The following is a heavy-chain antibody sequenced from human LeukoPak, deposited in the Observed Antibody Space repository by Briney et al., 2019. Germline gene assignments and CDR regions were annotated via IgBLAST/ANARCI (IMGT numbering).Heavy chain of an antibody. CDR1: GGSISTDY. J-gene: IGHJ5*02. D-gene: IGHD6-13*01. Sequence: SQTLSLTCTVSGGSISTDYCSWVRQPPGKGLEGIGYIYYTGTTNNHPPLKSRVTISVDTSKNQFSLKLSSVTAADTAVYYCAPRRGGSNWYNWFDPWGQGTLVTVSS. V-gene: IGHV4-59*08. CDR2: IYYTGTT. CDR3: APRRGGSNWYNWFDP.